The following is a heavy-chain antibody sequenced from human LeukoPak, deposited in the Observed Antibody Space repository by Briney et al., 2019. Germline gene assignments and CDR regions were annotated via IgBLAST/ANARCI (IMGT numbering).Heavy chain of an antibody. J-gene: IGHJ4*02. D-gene: IGHD2-15*01. CDR3: EKAHDIVVVLDF. CDR2: MRGRCATT. CDR1: VFIFSSYD. V-gene: IGHV3-23*01. Sequence: GGSLTLPCAASVFIFSSYDMSWVRQATGKGREWVAPMRGRCATTYYADCVKGRLTIPRDNSKNTLSLQMHRVRAEDNDVYYCEKAHDIVVVLDFWAQGPLVTLSS.